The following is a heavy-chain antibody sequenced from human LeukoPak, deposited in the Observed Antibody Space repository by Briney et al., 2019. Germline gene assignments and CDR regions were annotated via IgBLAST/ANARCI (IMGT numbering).Heavy chain of an antibody. CDR1: GGSISSGGYY. CDR2: IYHSGST. CDR3: ARVDVDTAMVSI. D-gene: IGHD5-18*01. J-gene: IGHJ3*02. Sequence: SETLSLTCTVSGGSISSGGYYWSWLRQPPGKGLEWIGYIYHSGSTYYNPSLKGRVTISVDRSKNQFSLKLSSVTAADTAVYYCARVDVDTAMVSIWGQGTMVTVSS. V-gene: IGHV4-30-2*01.